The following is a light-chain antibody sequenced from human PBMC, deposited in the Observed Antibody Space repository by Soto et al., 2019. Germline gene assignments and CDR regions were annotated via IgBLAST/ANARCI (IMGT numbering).Light chain of an antibody. CDR3: AAWDSSLSGVV. J-gene: IGLJ3*02. V-gene: IGLV1-51*01. CDR2: DNY. Sequence: QSVLTQPPSVSAAPGQKVTISCSGSNSNIGNNYISWYQHLQGTAPKLLIYDNYKRPSGIPDRFSGSKSGTSATLDITGLQTGDEADYYCAAWDSSLSGVVFGGGTKVTVL. CDR1: NSNIGNNY.